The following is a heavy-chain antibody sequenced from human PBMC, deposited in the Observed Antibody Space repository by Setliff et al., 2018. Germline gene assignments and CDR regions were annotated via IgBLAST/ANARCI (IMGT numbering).Heavy chain of an antibody. CDR3: ARVRYKYCGGDCYSASFDY. Sequence: SETLSLTCTVSGYSISSGYYWGWIRQPPGKGLEWIATTLHRGSAYFNPSLKSRVTISADTSKNEFSLRLRSVTAADTAVYYCARVRYKYCGGDCYSASFDYWGQGKLVTVSS. V-gene: IGHV4-38-2*02. J-gene: IGHJ4*02. CDR1: GYSISSGYY. D-gene: IGHD2-21*01. CDR2: TLHRGSA.